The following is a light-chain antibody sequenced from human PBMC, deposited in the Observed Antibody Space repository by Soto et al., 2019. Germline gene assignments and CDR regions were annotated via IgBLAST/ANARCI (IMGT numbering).Light chain of an antibody. CDR3: QHYDNSLLT. Sequence: VVLTQSPATLSWSAGERATLSWGASQSVSSNYLAWYQQKPGQAPRLLIYGASSRATGVPDKFSGSGYGTDSYLTISRLETEDFAVYYCQHYDNSLLTFGGGTKVDIK. J-gene: IGKJ4*01. CDR1: QSVSSNY. V-gene: IGKV3-20*01. CDR2: GAS.